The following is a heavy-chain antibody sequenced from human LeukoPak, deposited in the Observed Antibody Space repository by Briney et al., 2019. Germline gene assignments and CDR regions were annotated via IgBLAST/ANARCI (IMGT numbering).Heavy chain of an antibody. V-gene: IGHV4-34*01. J-gene: IGHJ4*02. CDR2: IDNNGIT. D-gene: IGHD1-26*01. CDR1: GESFSGNF. CDR3: ARGGGGAKASYFDY. Sequence: SETLSLTCAVSGESFSGNFWTWIRQSPGKGLEWIGEIDNNGITNYNPSLKSRVTMSVDTTRKRFSLRLTSESAADTGVYYCARGGGGAKASYFDYWGQGSLVTVSS.